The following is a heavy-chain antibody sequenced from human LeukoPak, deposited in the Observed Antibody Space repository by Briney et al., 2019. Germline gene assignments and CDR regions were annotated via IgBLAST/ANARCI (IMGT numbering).Heavy chain of an antibody. J-gene: IGHJ2*01. V-gene: IGHV4-59*08. D-gene: IGHD5-12*01. CDR3: ARHGLLKWLLNWYFDL. CDR1: GGSISSYY. CDR2: IYYSGST. Sequence: KPSETLSLTCTVSGGSISSYYWSWIRQPPGKGLEWIGYIYYSGSTNYNPSLKSRVTISVDTSKNQFSLKLSSVTAADTAVYYCARHGLLKWLLNWYFDLWGRDTLVTVSS.